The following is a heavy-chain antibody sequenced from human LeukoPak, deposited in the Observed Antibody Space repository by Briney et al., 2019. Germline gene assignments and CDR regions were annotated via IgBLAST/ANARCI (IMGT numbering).Heavy chain of an antibody. Sequence: SETLSLTCTVSGGSISSYYWNWIRQPAGKGLEWIGRIHTSGSTNYNPSLKSRVTISVDTSKNQFSLKLSSVTAADTAVYYCARQWVLAAAGTFDYWGQGTLVTVSS. CDR1: GGSISSYY. V-gene: IGHV4-4*07. CDR2: IHTSGST. CDR3: ARQWVLAAAGTFDY. J-gene: IGHJ4*02. D-gene: IGHD6-13*01.